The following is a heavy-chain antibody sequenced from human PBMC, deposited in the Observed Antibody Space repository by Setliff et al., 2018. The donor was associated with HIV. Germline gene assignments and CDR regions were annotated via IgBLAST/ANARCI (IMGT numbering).Heavy chain of an antibody. J-gene: IGHJ4*02. Sequence: ASVKVSCKASGGTLSSYAISWVRQAPGQGLEWMGRIIPIFGTANYAQKFQGRVTITADKSTSTAYMELSSLRSEDTAVYYCATPDYNFLRGVNVWYFDYWGQGTLVT. V-gene: IGHV1-69*06. CDR1: GGTLSSYA. CDR2: IIPIFGTA. CDR3: ATPDYNFLRGVNVWYFDY. D-gene: IGHD3-3*01.